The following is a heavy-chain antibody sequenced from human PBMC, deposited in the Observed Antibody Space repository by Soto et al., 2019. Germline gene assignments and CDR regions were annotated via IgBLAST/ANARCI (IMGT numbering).Heavy chain of an antibody. Sequence: GASVKVSCKASGYTFTSYGISCVRQAPGKGLEWMGGFDPEDGETIYAQKFQGRVTMTEDTSTDTAYMELSSLRSEDTAVYYCATATKVLRYFDWLLPHSDFDYWGQGTLVTVSS. D-gene: IGHD3-9*01. V-gene: IGHV1-24*01. CDR2: FDPEDGET. J-gene: IGHJ4*02. CDR3: ATATKVLRYFDWLLPHSDFDY. CDR1: GYTFTSYG.